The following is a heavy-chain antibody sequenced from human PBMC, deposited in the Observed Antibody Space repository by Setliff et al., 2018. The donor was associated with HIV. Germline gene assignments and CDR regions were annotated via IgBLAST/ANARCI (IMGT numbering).Heavy chain of an antibody. V-gene: IGHV4-39*07. CDR3: ARGMVRGLRWDS. Sequence: PSETLSLTCTVSGGSISSGGYYRSWIRQPPGKGLEWIGEVIHSGSTNYNPSLKSRVTISVDTSKNQFSLKLSSVTAADTAVYYCARGMVRGLRWDSWGQGTLVTVSS. D-gene: IGHD3-10*01. J-gene: IGHJ4*02. CDR1: GGSISSGGYY. CDR2: VIHSGST.